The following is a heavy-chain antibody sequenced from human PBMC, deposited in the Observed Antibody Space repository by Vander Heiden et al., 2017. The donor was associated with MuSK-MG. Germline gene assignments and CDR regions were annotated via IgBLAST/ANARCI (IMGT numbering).Heavy chain of an antibody. CDR1: GFTFSSYA. Sequence: EVQLLESGGGLVQPGGSLTLSCAASGFTFSSYAMTWVRQAPGKGLEWVSSISGTVGSTYYADSVKGRFTISRDNSKYTLYLQMNSLRAGDTAFYYCAKVSSKWVAGKGSFDYWGQGTLGTVSS. J-gene: IGHJ4*02. V-gene: IGHV3-23*01. CDR2: ISGTVGST. CDR3: AKVSSKWVAGKGSFDY. D-gene: IGHD6-19*01.